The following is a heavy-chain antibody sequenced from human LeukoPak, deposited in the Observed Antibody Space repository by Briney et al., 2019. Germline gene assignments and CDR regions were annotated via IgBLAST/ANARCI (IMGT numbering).Heavy chain of an antibody. J-gene: IGHJ4*02. Sequence: GGSLRLSCAASGFTFSNYKMNWVRQAPGKGLEWISGISWNGGSTDYADSVKGRFTISRDNAKNSLYLQMNSLRVEDTALYYCARSPPEGDYWGQGTLVIVSS. V-gene: IGHV3-20*04. CDR2: ISWNGGST. CDR3: ARSPPEGDY. CDR1: GFTFSNYK.